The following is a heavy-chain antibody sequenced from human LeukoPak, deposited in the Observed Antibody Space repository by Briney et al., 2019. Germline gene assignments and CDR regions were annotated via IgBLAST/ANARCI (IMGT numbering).Heavy chain of an antibody. J-gene: IGHJ6*03. CDR1: GFTFSGYG. D-gene: IGHD1-7*01. CDR3: AKSFLELEAYDYYMDV. CDR2: IWYDESNS. V-gene: IGHV3-33*06. Sequence: GGSLRLSCAASGFTFSGYGMHWVRQAPGKGLEWVAVIWYDESNSYYADSVKGRFTISRDNSKKTLYLQMNSLRAEDTAVYYCAKSFLELEAYDYYMDVWGKGTTVTVSS.